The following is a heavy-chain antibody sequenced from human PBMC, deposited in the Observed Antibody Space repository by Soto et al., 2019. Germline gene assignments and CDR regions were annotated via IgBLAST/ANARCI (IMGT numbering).Heavy chain of an antibody. CDR2: MNPNSGNT. D-gene: IGHD2-15*01. J-gene: IGHJ3*02. CDR3: ARWAGSVVVAANGGVENDAFDI. CDR1: GYTFTGYE. V-gene: IGHV1-8*01. Sequence: ASVKVSCKASGYTFTGYEMNWVRQATGQGLEWMGWMNPNSGNTGYAQKFQGRVTMTRNTSISTAYMELSSLRSEDTAVYYCARWAGSVVVAANGGVENDAFDIWGQGTMVTVSS.